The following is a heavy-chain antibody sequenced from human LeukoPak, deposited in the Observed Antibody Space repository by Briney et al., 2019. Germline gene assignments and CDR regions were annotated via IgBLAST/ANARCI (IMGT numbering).Heavy chain of an antibody. D-gene: IGHD3-16*01. CDR3: ARQSALGADF. J-gene: IGHJ4*02. V-gene: IGHV4-39*01. Sequence: PSETLSLTCIVSGGSVSISSHYWGWIRQPPGKGLEWIGTMYYGGSTWYNSSLTSRVTISVDTSKNRFSLRLTSVSAADTAVYYCARQSALGADFWGQGTLVIVSS. CDR2: MYYGGST. CDR1: GGSVSISSHY.